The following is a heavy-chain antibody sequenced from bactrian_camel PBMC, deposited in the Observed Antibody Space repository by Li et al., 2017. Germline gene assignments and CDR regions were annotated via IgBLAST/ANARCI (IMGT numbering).Heavy chain of an antibody. V-gene: IGHV3-3*01. Sequence: HVQLVESGGGSVQAGGSLRLSCVVSGHSRGSNCVGWYRLPPGRAPAEREGIAAIRRSGGETWYAGSVKGRFTISQDSARNTVYLQMNSLKPEDTAMYYCAADRMACLRPSVQVAAYNFWGQGTQVTVSS. J-gene: IGHJ4*01. CDR2: IRRSGGET. CDR1: GHSRGSNC. CDR3: AADRMACLRPSVQVAAYNF.